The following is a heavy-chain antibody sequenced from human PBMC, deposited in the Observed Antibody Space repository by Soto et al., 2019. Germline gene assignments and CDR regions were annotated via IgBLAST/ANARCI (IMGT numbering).Heavy chain of an antibody. CDR2: IIPIFGTV. Sequence: QVQLVQSGAEVKKPGSSVKVSCKASGGTFSNYPISWVRQAPGQGLEWMGGIIPIFGTVNYAQKFQGRVTITADESTSTAIMELSSLRSEDTAVYYCARGNHRWLQLWYFDLWGRGTLVTVSS. CDR3: ARGNHRWLQLWYFDL. D-gene: IGHD5-12*01. J-gene: IGHJ2*01. V-gene: IGHV1-69*12. CDR1: GGTFSNYP.